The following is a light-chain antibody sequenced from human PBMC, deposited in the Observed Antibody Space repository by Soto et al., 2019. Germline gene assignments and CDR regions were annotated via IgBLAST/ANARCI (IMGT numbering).Light chain of an antibody. J-gene: IGLJ3*02. CDR2: STT. V-gene: IGLV7-43*01. CDR1: TGAVSSDNY. CDR3: LLSSGGAGV. Sequence: QAVVTQETSLTVSPGGTVTLTCASSTGAVSSDNYANWLQQKPGQALRPLIYSTTNKHSWTPARFSGSLLGGKAALTLSGVQPEDEADYYCLLSSGGAGVFGGGTKLTVL.